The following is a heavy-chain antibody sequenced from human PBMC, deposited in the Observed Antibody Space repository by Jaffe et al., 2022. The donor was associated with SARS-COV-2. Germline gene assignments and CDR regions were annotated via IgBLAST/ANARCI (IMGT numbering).Heavy chain of an antibody. V-gene: IGHV3-48*02. Sequence: QLVESGGGLVQPGGSLRLSCAASGFTLSSYSMNWVRQAPGKGLEWVSYTSGSSTTIYYADSVKGRFTISRDNAKNSLYLQMNSLRDEDTAVYYCARSAPYSSGWYLIDYWGQGTLVTVSS. CDR3: ARSAPYSSGWYLIDY. J-gene: IGHJ4*02. CDR2: TSGSSTTI. CDR1: GFTLSSYS. D-gene: IGHD6-19*01.